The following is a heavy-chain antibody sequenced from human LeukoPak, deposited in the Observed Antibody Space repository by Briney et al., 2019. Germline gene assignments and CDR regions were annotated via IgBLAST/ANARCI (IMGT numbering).Heavy chain of an antibody. CDR2: ISGSGGST. D-gene: IGHD3-3*01. V-gene: IGHV3-23*01. Sequence: GGSLRLSCAASGFSFSSYTMNWVRQAPGKGLEWVSAISGSGGSTYYADSVKGRFTISRDNSKNTLYLQMNSLRAEDTAVYYCAKEANVLRFLEWLPSDFDYWGQGTLVTVSS. CDR3: AKEANVLRFLEWLPSDFDY. J-gene: IGHJ4*02. CDR1: GFSFSSYT.